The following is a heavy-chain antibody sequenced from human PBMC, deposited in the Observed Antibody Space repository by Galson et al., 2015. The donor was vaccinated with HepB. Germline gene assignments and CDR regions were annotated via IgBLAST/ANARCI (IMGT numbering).Heavy chain of an antibody. CDR3: ARDPIYYYDSIGAQGAFDI. CDR1: GFPFSSYG. J-gene: IGHJ3*02. V-gene: IGHV3-48*02. D-gene: IGHD3-22*01. Sequence: SLRLSCAASGFPFSSYGMNWARQAPGKGLEGVSFISSSSASIYYADSVKGRFTISRDNAKNSLYLQMHSLSDEDTAVYYCARDPIYYYDSIGAQGAFDIWGQGTMVTVSS. CDR2: ISSSSASI.